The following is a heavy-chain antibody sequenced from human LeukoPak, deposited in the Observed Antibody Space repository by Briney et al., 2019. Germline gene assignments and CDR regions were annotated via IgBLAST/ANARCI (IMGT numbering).Heavy chain of an antibody. J-gene: IGHJ3*02. CDR1: GFTFSSYA. V-gene: IGHV3-30-3*01. CDR2: ISYDGSNK. CDR3: ASGTNKWYSSSWHYAFDI. Sequence: PGRSLRLSCAASGFTFSSYAMHWVRQAPGKGLEWVAVISYDGSNKYYADSVKGRFTISRDNSKNTLYLQMNSLRAEDTAVYYCASGTNKWYSSSWHYAFDIWGQGTMVTVSS. D-gene: IGHD6-13*01.